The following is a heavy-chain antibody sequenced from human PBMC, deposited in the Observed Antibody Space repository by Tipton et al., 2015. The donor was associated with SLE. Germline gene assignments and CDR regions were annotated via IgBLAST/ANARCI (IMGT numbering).Heavy chain of an antibody. Sequence: TLSLTCAVYGGSFSGYFWSWIRQPPGKGLEWIGEINHSGGTNYNPSLKSRVTMSVDTSKNQFSLKLSSVTAADTAVYYCARPRTYYDFWSGYRDAFDIWGQGTMVTVSS. V-gene: IGHV4-34*01. J-gene: IGHJ3*02. CDR2: INHSGGT. D-gene: IGHD3-3*01. CDR1: GGSFSGYF. CDR3: ARPRTYYDFWSGYRDAFDI.